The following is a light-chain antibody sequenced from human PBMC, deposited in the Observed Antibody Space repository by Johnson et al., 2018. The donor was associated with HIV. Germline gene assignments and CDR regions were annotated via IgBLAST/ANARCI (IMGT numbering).Light chain of an antibody. CDR3: GTWDSSLSAGL. V-gene: IGLV1-51*01. J-gene: IGLJ1*01. CDR2: DNN. CDR1: SSYIGNNY. Sequence: QSMLTQPPSVSAAPGQKVSISCSGSSSYIGNNYVSSYQQLPGTAPKFLIYDNNKRPSGIPDRFSGSKSGTSATLGITGLQTGDEADYYGGTWDSSLSAGLFGTGTKVTVL.